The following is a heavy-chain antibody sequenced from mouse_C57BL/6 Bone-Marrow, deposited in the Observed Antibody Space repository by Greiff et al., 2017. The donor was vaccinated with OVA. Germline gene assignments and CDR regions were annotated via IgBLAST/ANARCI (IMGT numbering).Heavy chain of an antibody. D-gene: IGHD2-4*01. J-gene: IGHJ2*01. CDR1: GYTFTSYW. V-gene: IGHV1-52*01. Sequence: QVQLQQPGAELVRPGSSVKLSCKASGYTFTSYWMHWAKQRPIQGLEWIGNIDPSDSETHYNQKFKDKATLTVDKSSSTAYMQLSSLTSEDSAVYYCARKGGYDYDDFDYWGQGTTLTVSS. CDR2: IDPSDSET. CDR3: ARKGGYDYDDFDY.